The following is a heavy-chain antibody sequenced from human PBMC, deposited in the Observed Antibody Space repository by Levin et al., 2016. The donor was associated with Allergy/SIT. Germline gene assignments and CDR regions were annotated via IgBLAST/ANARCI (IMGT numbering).Heavy chain of an antibody. CDR2: IHPGDSNV. J-gene: IGHJ3*01. CDR3: ARAKYWQWMIPYDVFHL. D-gene: IGHD6-19*01. CDR1: GNDFTNFW. Sequence: KVSCKDSGNDFTNFWFGWVRQKPGKGLEWMGIIHPGDSNVRYSPSFQGQVTISADKSNNTAYLQWKSLKASDTAMYYCARAKYWQWMIPYDVFHLWGQGTMVTVSS. V-gene: IGHV5-51*01.